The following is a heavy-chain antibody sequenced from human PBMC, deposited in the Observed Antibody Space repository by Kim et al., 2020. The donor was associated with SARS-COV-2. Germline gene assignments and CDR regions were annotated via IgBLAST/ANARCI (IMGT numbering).Heavy chain of an antibody. Sequence: GGSLRLSCAVSGFIFSGFGMHWVRQAPGKGLEWVGDISYNGTTKFYADPVKGRFTPSRDNSRNTMFPQMSSLRGEDTAVYYCAKCPLQYCSQAYYFEYWGQGRMVTATS. J-gene: IGHJ4*02. CDR3: AKCPLQYCSQAYYFEY. CDR1: GFIFSGFG. V-gene: IGHV3-30*18. D-gene: IGHD2-15*01. CDR2: ISYNGTTK.